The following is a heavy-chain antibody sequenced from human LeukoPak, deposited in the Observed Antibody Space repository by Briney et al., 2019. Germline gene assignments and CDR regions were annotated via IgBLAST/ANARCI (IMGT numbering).Heavy chain of an antibody. CDR1: GYTFTSYD. V-gene: IGHV1-8*01. CDR2: MNPNSGNT. J-gene: IGHJ5*02. D-gene: IGHD3-3*01. CDR3: ARERLENWFDP. Sequence: ASVKVSCXASGYTFTSYDINWVRRASGQGLEWMGWMNPNSGNTGYAQKFQGRVTMTRNTSISTAYMELSSLRSEDTAVYYCARERLENWFDPWGQGTLVTVSS.